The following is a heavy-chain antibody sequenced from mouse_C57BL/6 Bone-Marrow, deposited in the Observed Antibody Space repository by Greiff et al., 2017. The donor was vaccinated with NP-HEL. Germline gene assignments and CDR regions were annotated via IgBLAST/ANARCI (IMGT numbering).Heavy chain of an antibody. CDR2: IYPGSGST. D-gene: IGHD1-1*01. CDR3: ARVTTVVGFDY. Sequence: QVQLKQPGAELAKPGASVKMSCKASGYTFTSYWITWVKQRPGQGLEWIGDIYPGSGSTNYNEKFKSKATLTVDTSSSTAYMQLSSLTSEDSAVYYCARVTTVVGFDYWGQGTTLTVSS. CDR1: GYTFTSYW. V-gene: IGHV1-55*01. J-gene: IGHJ2*01.